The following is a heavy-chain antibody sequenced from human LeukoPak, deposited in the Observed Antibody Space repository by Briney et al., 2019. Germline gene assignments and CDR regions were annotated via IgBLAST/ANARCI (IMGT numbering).Heavy chain of an antibody. CDR2: IYYSGST. CDR3: AREGPRYYMDV. Sequence: SETLSLTCTVSGGSISSYYWSWIRQPPGKGLEWIGYIYYSGSTNYNPSLKSRVTISVDTSKNQFSLKLSSVTAADTAVYYCAREGPRYYMDVWGKGTTVTVSS. J-gene: IGHJ6*03. CDR1: GGSISSYY. V-gene: IGHV4-59*01.